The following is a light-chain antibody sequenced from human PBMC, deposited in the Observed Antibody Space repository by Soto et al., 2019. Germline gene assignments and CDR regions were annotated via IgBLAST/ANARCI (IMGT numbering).Light chain of an antibody. CDR2: LNSDGSH. J-gene: IGLJ3*02. V-gene: IGLV4-69*01. CDR1: SGHNTYA. Sequence: QPVLTQSPSASASLGASVKLTCTLSSGHNTYAIAWHQQQPEKGPRYLMKLNSDGSHSKGDGIPDRFSGSSSGAERYLTISSLPSEDEADYYCQTWGTGSWVFGGGTKLT. CDR3: QTWGTGSWV.